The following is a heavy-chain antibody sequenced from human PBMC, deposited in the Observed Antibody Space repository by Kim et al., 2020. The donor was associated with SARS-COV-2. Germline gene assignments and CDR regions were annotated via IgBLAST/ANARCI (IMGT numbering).Heavy chain of an antibody. V-gene: IGHV3-21*01. CDR3: ARVGYSYGYVIDY. D-gene: IGHD5-18*01. J-gene: IGHJ4*02. CDR1: GFTFSSYS. CDR2: ISSSSSYI. Sequence: GGSLRLSCAASGFTFSSYSMNWVRQAPGKGLEWVSSISSSSSYIYYADSVKGRFTISRDNAKNSLYLQMNSLRAEDTAVYYCARVGYSYGYVIDYWGQGTLVTVSS.